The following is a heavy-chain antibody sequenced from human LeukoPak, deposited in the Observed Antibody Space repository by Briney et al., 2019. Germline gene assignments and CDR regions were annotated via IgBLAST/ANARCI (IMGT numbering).Heavy chain of an antibody. J-gene: IGHJ4*02. CDR1: GFTFSSYA. CDR3: AKVSWAYYFDY. Sequence: GGSLRLSCAVSGFTFSSYAMSWVRQAPGKGLEWVSTISGSGDNTYYADSVRGRFTISRDNSKNTLYLQMNSLRAEDTAIYYCAKVSWAYYFDYWGQGTLVTVSS. D-gene: IGHD3-16*01. CDR2: ISGSGDNT. V-gene: IGHV3-23*01.